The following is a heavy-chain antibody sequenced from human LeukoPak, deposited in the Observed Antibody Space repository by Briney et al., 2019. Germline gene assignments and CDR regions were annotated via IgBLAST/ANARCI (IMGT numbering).Heavy chain of an antibody. Sequence: PSQTLSLTCTVSGGSISSGGYYWSWIRQHPGKGLEWIGYIYYSGSTYYNPSLKSRVTISVDTSKNQFPLKLSSVTAADTAVYYCARGYYDYVWGSYRYHTWFDPWGQGTLVTVSS. D-gene: IGHD3-16*02. J-gene: IGHJ5*02. V-gene: IGHV4-31*03. CDR2: IYYSGST. CDR3: ARGYYDYVWGSYRYHTWFDP. CDR1: GGSISSGGYY.